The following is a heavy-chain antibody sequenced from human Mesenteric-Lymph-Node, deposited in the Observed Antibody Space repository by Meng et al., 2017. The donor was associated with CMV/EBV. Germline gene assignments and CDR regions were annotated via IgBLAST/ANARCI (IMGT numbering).Heavy chain of an antibody. J-gene: IGHJ6*02. CDR1: GYTFTSYY. CDR2: INPSGGST. Sequence: ASVKVSCKASGYTFTSYYMHWVRQAPGQGLEWMGIINPSGGSTSHAQKFQGRVTMTRDTSTSTVYMELSSLRSEDTAVYYCAREGQATAMSNRYYYYGMDVWGQGTTVTVSS. CDR3: AREGQATAMSNRYYYYGMDV. D-gene: IGHD5-18*01. V-gene: IGHV1-46*01.